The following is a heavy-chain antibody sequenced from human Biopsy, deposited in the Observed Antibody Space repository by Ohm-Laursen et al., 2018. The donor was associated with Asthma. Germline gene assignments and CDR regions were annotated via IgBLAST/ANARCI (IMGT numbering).Heavy chain of an antibody. J-gene: IGHJ6*02. D-gene: IGHD5-12*01. CDR1: GDSLGSFINYA. CDR2: LIPVLGTA. CDR3: ARGYSGTDRIVYYYSGMEV. Sequence: SSVKVSCKASGDSLGSFINYAISWVRQAPRQGLEWMGGLIPVLGTADYAPMFEGRVTITADESTSTAYLELTSLRFEDTAVYYCARGYSGTDRIVYYYSGMEVWGQGTTVTVSS. V-gene: IGHV1-69*01.